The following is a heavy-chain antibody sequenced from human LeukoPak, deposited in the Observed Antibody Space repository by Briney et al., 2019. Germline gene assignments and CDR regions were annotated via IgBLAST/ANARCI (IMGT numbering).Heavy chain of an antibody. V-gene: IGHV3-64*01. Sequence: AGGSLRLSCAASGFTFSSYAMSWVRQAPGKGLEYVSAISSNGGSTYYANSVKGRFTISRDNSKNTLYLQMGSLRAEDMAVYYCARAPAKYSSGWYLDYWGQGTLVTVSS. CDR1: GFTFSSYA. J-gene: IGHJ4*02. CDR2: ISSNGGST. CDR3: ARAPAKYSSGWYLDY. D-gene: IGHD6-19*01.